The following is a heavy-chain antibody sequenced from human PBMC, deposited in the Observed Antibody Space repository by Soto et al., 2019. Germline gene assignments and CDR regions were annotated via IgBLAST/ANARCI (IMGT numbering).Heavy chain of an antibody. CDR3: ATNGAAAGHYYYYGMDV. Sequence: ASVKVSCKASGYTFTGYYMHWVRQAPGQGLEWMGWINPNSGGTNYAQKFQGRVTMTRDTSISTAYMELSRLRSDDMAVYYCATNGAAAGHYYYYGMDVWGQGTTVTVSS. J-gene: IGHJ6*02. V-gene: IGHV1-2*02. CDR1: GYTFTGYY. CDR2: INPNSGGT. D-gene: IGHD6-13*01.